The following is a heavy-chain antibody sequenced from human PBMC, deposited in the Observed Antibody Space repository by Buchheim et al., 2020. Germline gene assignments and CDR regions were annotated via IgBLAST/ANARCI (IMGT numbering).Heavy chain of an antibody. CDR2: IYYSGST. V-gene: IGHV4-31*03. D-gene: IGHD3-22*01. J-gene: IGHJ4*02. Sequence: QVQLQESGPGLVKPSQTLSLTCTVSGGSISSGGYYWSWIRQHPGKGLEWIGYIYYSGSTYYNPSLKSRVTISVDTSKYQFSLKLSSVTAADTAVYYCARAHRWVTMIVVVITNLGYWGQGTL. CDR1: GGSISSGGYY. CDR3: ARAHRWVTMIVVVITNLGY.